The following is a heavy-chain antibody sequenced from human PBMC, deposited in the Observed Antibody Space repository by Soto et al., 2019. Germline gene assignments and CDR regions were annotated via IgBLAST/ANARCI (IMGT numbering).Heavy chain of an antibody. CDR1: GFTFSLYG. CDR3: AKGSQAAAVLDH. CDR2: ISFDAKNI. Sequence: QVQLVESGGGVVQPGRSLKLSCTTSGFTFSLYGMHWVRQAPGKGLEWLAVISFDAKNIYYADSVKGRFTISRDNSKTTLFLQMSHLRADVTAVYFCAKGSQAAAVLDHWGQGALVTVAS. J-gene: IGHJ4*02. V-gene: IGHV3-30*18. D-gene: IGHD6-25*01.